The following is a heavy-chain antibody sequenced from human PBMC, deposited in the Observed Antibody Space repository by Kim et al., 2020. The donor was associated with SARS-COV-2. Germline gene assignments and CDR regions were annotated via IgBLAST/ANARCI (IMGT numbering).Heavy chain of an antibody. J-gene: IGHJ4*02. CDR3: ARGREIVVVVAATHFDY. V-gene: IGHV4-34*01. Sequence: LKSRVTISVDTSKNQFALKLSSVTAADTAVYYCARGREIVVVVAATHFDYWGQGTLVTVSS. D-gene: IGHD2-15*01.